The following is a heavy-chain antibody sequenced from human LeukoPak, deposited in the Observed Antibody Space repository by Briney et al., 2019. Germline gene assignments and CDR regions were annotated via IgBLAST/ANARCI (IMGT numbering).Heavy chain of an antibody. CDR2: MSAYNGKT. J-gene: IGHJ3*02. CDR3: ARGMGYSYGHPQGAFDI. V-gene: IGHV1-18*01. D-gene: IGHD5-18*01. CDR1: GYSFASYG. Sequence: ASVKVSCKASGYSFASYGFNWVRQAPGQGLEWMGWMSAYNGKTNYAHSLQGRVTVTADTSTSTAYMELRSLRSEDTAVYYCARGMGYSYGHPQGAFDIWGQGTMVTVSS.